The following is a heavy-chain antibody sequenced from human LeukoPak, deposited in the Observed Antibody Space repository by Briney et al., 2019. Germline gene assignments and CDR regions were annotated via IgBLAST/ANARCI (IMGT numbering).Heavy chain of an antibody. CDR2: ISSSSYT. J-gene: IGHJ5*02. CDR3: ARDSSSGWYNWFDP. V-gene: IGHV3-11*06. D-gene: IGHD6-19*01. CDR1: GFTFSDYY. Sequence: GGSLRLSCAASGFTFSDYYMSWIRQAPGKGLEWVSYISSSSYTNYADSVKGRSTISRDNAKNSLYLQMNSLRAEDTAVYYCARDSSSGWYNWFDPWGQGTLVTVSS.